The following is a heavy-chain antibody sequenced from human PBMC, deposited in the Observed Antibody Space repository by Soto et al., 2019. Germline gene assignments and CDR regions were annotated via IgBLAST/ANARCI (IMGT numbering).Heavy chain of an antibody. D-gene: IGHD6-6*01. CDR2: IYHSGST. J-gene: IGHJ6*02. CDR1: GGSISSGGYY. CDR3: ARGLLSAARPYYYYYGMDV. Sequence: SETLSITCTVSGGSISSGGYYLSWIRQHPGKGLEWIGYIYHSGSTYYNPSLKSRVTISVDTSKNQFSLKLSSVTAADTAVYYCARGLLSAARPYYYYYGMDVWGQGTTVTVSS. V-gene: IGHV4-31*03.